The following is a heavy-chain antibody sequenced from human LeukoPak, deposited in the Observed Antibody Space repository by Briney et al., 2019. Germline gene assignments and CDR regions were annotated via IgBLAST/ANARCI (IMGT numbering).Heavy chain of an antibody. Sequence: GGSLRLSCAASRFTFNNYAMHWVRQAPGKGLEWVAVISYDGSDKYYAGSVKGRFTVSRDNSKNTLYLQMNSLRAEDTAVYYCARRYCSGGSCFAGGYFDYWGQGTLATVSS. V-gene: IGHV3-30-3*01. CDR3: ARRYCSGGSCFAGGYFDY. CDR1: RFTFNNYA. J-gene: IGHJ4*02. D-gene: IGHD2-15*01. CDR2: ISYDGSDK.